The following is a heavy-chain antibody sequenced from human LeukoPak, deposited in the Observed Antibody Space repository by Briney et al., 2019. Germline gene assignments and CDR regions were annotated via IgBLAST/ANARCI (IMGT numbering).Heavy chain of an antibody. D-gene: IGHD5-18*01. V-gene: IGHV5-51*01. Sequence: GESLNISCKASGYSFTTYWIGWVRQMPGKGLEWMGSIYPGDSDTRYSPSFQGQVVISADKSISSAYLQWSSLKASDSAMYYCARVIDRGYSYGYYYWGQGTLVTVSP. CDR1: GYSFTTYW. CDR2: IYPGDSDT. CDR3: ARVIDRGYSYGYYY. J-gene: IGHJ4*02.